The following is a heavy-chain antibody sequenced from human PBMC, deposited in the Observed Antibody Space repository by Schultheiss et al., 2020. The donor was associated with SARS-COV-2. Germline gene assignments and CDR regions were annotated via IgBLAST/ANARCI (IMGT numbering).Heavy chain of an antibody. CDR2: IYTSGST. CDR3: ARGPMELHLYYYYYYMDV. Sequence: SETLSLTCTVSGGSISSYYWSWIRQPAGKGLEWIGRIYTSGSTNYNPSLKSRVTISVDTSKNQFSLKLSSVTAADTAVYYCARGPMELHLYYYYYYMDVWGKGTTVTGSS. CDR1: GGSISSYY. D-gene: IGHD1-7*01. V-gene: IGHV4-4*07. J-gene: IGHJ6*03.